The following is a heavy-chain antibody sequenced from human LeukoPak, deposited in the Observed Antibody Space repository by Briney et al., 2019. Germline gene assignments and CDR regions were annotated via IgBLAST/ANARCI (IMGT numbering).Heavy chain of an antibody. J-gene: IGHJ5*02. CDR3: ARDVYCSGGSCYDWFDP. V-gene: IGHV1-2*02. CDR2: INPNSGGT. D-gene: IGHD2-15*01. Sequence: GASVKVSCKASGYTFTGYYMHWVRQAPGQGLEWMGWINPNSGGTNYAQKFQGRVTMTRDTSISTAYMELSRLRSDDTAVYYCARDVYCSGGSCYDWFDPWGQGTLVTASS. CDR1: GYTFTGYY.